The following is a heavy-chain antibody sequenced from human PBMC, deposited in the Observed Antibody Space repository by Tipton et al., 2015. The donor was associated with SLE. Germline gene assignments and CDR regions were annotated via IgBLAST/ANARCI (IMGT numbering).Heavy chain of an antibody. V-gene: IGHV3-21*01. CDR2: ISSSSSYI. CDR3: AKVMGTYYYDSSGYQGFDY. J-gene: IGHJ4*02. D-gene: IGHD3-22*01. Sequence: SLRLSCAASGFTFSSYSMNWVRQAPGKGLEWVSSISSSSSYIYYADSVKGRFTISRDNAKNSLYLQMNSLRAEDTAVYYCAKVMGTYYYDSSGYQGFDYWGQGTLVTVSS. CDR1: GFTFSSYS.